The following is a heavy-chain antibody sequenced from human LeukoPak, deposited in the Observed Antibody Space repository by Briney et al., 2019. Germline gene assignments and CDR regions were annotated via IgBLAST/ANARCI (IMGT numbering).Heavy chain of an antibody. Sequence: GGSLRLSCAASGFTFSSYGMHWVRQAPGKGLEWVAVISCDGSKKYYADSVKGRFTISRDNSKNTLYLQMNSLRAEDTAVYYCAKETPDSSGYYLFDYWGQGTLVTVSS. CDR1: GFTFSSYG. J-gene: IGHJ4*02. CDR3: AKETPDSSGYYLFDY. CDR2: ISCDGSKK. D-gene: IGHD3-22*01. V-gene: IGHV3-30*18.